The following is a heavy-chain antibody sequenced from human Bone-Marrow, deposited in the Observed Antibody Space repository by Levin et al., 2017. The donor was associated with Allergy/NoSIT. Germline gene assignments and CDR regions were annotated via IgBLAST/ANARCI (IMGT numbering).Heavy chain of an antibody. J-gene: IGHJ4*02. CDR2: IDASGDNT. V-gene: IGHV3-23*01. Sequence: GGSLRLSCAASGLTFNTYAMSWVRQAPGKGLQWVSSIDASGDNTYSAVSVKGRFTISRDSSKSTLYLQMNSLRAEDTAVYCCAAGYSLGYSAIDSWGQGTLVTVSS. CDR3: AAGYSLGYSAIDS. D-gene: IGHD6-19*01. CDR1: GLTFNTYA.